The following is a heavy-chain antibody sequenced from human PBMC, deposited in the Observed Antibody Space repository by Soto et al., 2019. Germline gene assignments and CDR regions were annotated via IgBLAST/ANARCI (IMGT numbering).Heavy chain of an antibody. CDR2: INSDGSST. CDR1: GFTFSSYW. D-gene: IGHD3-10*01. V-gene: IGHV3-74*01. J-gene: IGHJ4*02. CDR3: ARADTVRGVIHYYFDY. Sequence: GGSLRLSCAASGFTFSSYWMHWVRQAPGKGLVWVSRINSDGSSTSYADSVKGRFTISRDNAKNTLYLQMNSLRAEDTAVYYCARADTVRGVIHYYFDYWGQGTLVTVSS.